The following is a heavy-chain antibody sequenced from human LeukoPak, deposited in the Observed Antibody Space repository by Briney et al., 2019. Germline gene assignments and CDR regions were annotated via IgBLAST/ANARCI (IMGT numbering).Heavy chain of an antibody. CDR3: ARPRLYRGAFDM. J-gene: IGHJ3*02. V-gene: IGHV3-53*01. CDR1: GFTVSSNY. Sequence: GGSLRLSCAASGFTVSSNYMNWVRQAPGKGLEWVSVIYSGGSTYYAGSVKGRFTISRDNSKNTLYLQMDSLRAEDTAVYFCARPRLYRGAFDMWGQGTMVTVSS. D-gene: IGHD2-2*02. CDR2: IYSGGST.